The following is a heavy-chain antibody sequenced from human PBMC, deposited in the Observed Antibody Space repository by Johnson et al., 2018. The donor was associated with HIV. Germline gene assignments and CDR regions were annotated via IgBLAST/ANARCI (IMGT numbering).Heavy chain of an antibody. D-gene: IGHD3-22*01. Sequence: QVQLVESGGGLVQPGGSLRLSCAASGFTFSDYYMRWIRQAPGKGLEWVSYISNSGSTIYYADSVQGRFTISRDNAKNSLYLQMNSLSAEDTAVYYCARDHGYWGMYDRSGLDRFDIWGQGTMVTVSS. CDR3: ARDHGYWGMYDRSGLDRFDI. CDR1: GFTFSDYY. CDR2: ISNSGSTI. V-gene: IGHV3-11*04. J-gene: IGHJ3*02.